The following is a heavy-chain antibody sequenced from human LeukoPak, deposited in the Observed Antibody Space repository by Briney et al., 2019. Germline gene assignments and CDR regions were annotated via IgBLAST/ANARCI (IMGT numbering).Heavy chain of an antibody. CDR3: ARGRVRGYSSSLSYYFDY. CDR2: IIPIFGTA. V-gene: IGHV1-69*13. J-gene: IGHJ4*02. CDR1: GYTFTSYG. Sequence: ASVKVSCKASGYTFTSYGISWVRQAPGQGLEWMGGIIPIFGTANYAQKFQGRVTITADESTSTAYMELSSLRSEDTAVYYCARGRVRGYSSSLSYYFDYWGQGTLVTVSS. D-gene: IGHD6-13*01.